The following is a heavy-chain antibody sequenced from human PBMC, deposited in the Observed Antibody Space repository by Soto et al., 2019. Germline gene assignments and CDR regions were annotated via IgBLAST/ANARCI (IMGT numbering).Heavy chain of an antibody. CDR1: GGTFSSYA. V-gene: IGHV1-69*13. Sequence: SVKVSCKASGGTFSSYAISWVRQAPGQGLEWMVGIIPIFGPANYAQKFQGRVTITADESTSTAYMELSSLRSEDTAVYYCARDYSGYSYGSGGWFDPWGQGTLVTVSS. CDR3: ARDYSGYSYGSGGWFDP. CDR2: IIPIFGPA. D-gene: IGHD5-18*01. J-gene: IGHJ5*02.